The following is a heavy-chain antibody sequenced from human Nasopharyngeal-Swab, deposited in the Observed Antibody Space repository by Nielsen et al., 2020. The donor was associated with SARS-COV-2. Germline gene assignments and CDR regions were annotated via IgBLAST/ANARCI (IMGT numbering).Heavy chain of an antibody. CDR3: AATVTTGSYDFDY. CDR2: IIPILGIA. J-gene: IGHJ4*02. Sequence: REVSGQGLEWMGRIIPILGIANYAQKFQGRVTITADKSTSTAYMELSSLRSEDTAVYYCAATVTTGSYDFDYWGQGTLVTVSS. D-gene: IGHD4-17*01. V-gene: IGHV1-69*02.